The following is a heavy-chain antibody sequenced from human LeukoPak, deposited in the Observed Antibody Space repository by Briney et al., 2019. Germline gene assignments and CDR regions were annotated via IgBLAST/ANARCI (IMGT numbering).Heavy chain of an antibody. Sequence: SETLSLTCAVYGGSFSGYYWSWIRQPPGKGLESIGEINHSGSTNYNPSLKSRVTISVDTSKNQFSLKLSSVTAADTAVYYCARFDSRRYFQHWGQGTLVTVSS. CDR2: INHSGST. V-gene: IGHV4-34*01. D-gene: IGHD3-22*01. CDR3: ARFDSRRYFQH. CDR1: GGSFSGYY. J-gene: IGHJ1*01.